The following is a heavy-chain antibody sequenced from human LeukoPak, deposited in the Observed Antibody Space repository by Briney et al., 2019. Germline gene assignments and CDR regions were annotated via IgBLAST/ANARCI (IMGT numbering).Heavy chain of an antibody. J-gene: IGHJ5*02. CDR3: ARLEGLWFA. V-gene: IGHV3-21*06. D-gene: IGHD3-10*01. CDR2: ISNSPSYV. Sequence: GGSLRLSCAASGFTFSSYTMNWVRQAPGKGLEWVSSISNSPSYVYYADSVKGRFTISRGNAKNLLYLQMHSLRAEDAAVYYCARLEGLWFAWGQGTLVTVSS. CDR1: GFTFSSYT.